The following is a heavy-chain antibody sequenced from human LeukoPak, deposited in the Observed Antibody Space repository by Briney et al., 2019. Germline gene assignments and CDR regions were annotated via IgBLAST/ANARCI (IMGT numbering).Heavy chain of an antibody. Sequence: ASVKVSCKASGYTFTGYYIHWVRQAPGQGLEWMGWINPNSGGTNYAQKFQGRVTMTRDTSISTAYMELSRLRSDDTAVYYCARGISIAAAGLDYWGQGTLVTASS. CDR1: GYTFTGYY. CDR2: INPNSGGT. V-gene: IGHV1-2*02. D-gene: IGHD6-13*01. CDR3: ARGISIAAAGLDY. J-gene: IGHJ4*02.